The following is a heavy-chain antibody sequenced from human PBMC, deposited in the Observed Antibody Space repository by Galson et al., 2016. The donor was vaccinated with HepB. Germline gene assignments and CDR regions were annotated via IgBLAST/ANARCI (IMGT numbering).Heavy chain of an antibody. J-gene: IGHJ1*01. CDR2: ISYDASKK. D-gene: IGHD3-10*01. Sequence: SLRLSCAASGFTFGSYGMHWVRQAPGKGLEWVAVISYDASKKHYADSVKGRFTISRDKPKNTLYLQMNSLRAEGTAVYYCAKSPLMFFGELLGYFQHWGQGTLVTVSS. CDR3: AKSPLMFFGELLGYFQH. V-gene: IGHV3-30*18. CDR1: GFTFGSYG.